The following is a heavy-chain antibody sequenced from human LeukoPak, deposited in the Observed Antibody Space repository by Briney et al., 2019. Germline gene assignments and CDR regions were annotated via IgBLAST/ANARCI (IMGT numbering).Heavy chain of an antibody. CDR1: GFTFSDSA. Sequence: GGSLRLSCAASGFTFSDSAMSWVRQAQGKGLESVSTISGSVSSTFYADSVKGRFTISRDNSKNTLYVQMSSLRAEDTAVYYCATRRNGYSYYWGQGTLVTVTS. CDR2: ISGSVSST. CDR3: ATRRNGYSYY. V-gene: IGHV3-23*01. J-gene: IGHJ4*02. D-gene: IGHD5-24*01.